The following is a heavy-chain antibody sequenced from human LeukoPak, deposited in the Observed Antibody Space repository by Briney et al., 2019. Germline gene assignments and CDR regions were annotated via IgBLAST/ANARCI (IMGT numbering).Heavy chain of an antibody. CDR3: ARGSFLGTSSWFDP. CDR1: GYSFTGFF. CDR2: ISPNRGDT. D-gene: IGHD2-8*01. Sequence: GASVKVSCKASGYSFTGFFIHWVRQAPGQGLEWMGWISPNRGDTNYAQKFKGRVTMTTDTSLNTIYMELRSLRLGDTAVYFCARGSFLGTSSWFDPWGQGTLVTVSS. J-gene: IGHJ5*02. V-gene: IGHV1-2*02.